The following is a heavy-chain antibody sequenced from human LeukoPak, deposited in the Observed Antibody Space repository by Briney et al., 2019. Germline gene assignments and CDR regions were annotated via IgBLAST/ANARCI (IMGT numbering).Heavy chain of an antibody. CDR1: GLTFSDYS. J-gene: IGHJ5*01. CDR2: IYPTSTSI. Sequence: GGSLRLSCVPSGLTFSDYSINWVRRAPGKGLEGVSSIYPTSTSIYYADAVRGRFTISRDNAKSSLYLQMDSLRAEDTAVYYCVRLRRNSDRSYYYYYYDSWGQGILVTVSS. D-gene: IGHD3-10*01. V-gene: IGHV3-21*01. CDR3: VRLRRNSDRSYYYYYYDS.